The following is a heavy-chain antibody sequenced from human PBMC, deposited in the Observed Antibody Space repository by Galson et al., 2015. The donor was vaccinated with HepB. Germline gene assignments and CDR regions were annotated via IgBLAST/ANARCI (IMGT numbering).Heavy chain of an antibody. CDR3: TRGYSSGWAEYFQH. D-gene: IGHD6-25*01. Sequence: SLRLSCAASGFTFGDYAMSWVRQAPGKGLEWVGFIRSKAYGGTTEYAASVKGRFTISRDDSKSIAYLQMNSLKTEDTAVYYCTRGYSSGWAEYFQHWGQGTLVTVSS. CDR1: GFTFGDYA. V-gene: IGHV3-49*04. CDR2: IRSKAYGGTT. J-gene: IGHJ1*01.